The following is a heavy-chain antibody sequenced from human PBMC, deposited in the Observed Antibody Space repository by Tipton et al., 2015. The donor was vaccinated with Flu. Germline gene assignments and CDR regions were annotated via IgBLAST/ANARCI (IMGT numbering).Heavy chain of an antibody. Sequence: LRLSCAVSGDSISSDFYWAWIRQFPGRGLEWIGTVSRTGSTIYNPSLKSRVTISIDTSKNQFSLNMRSVTAADMAVYYCARRDYINYVSDPKSWFDPWCQGTLVVDSS. CDR3: ARRDYINYVSDPKSWFDP. V-gene: IGHV4-38-2*01. J-gene: IGHJ5*02. D-gene: IGHD4-11*01. CDR1: GDSISSDFY. CDR2: VSRTGST.